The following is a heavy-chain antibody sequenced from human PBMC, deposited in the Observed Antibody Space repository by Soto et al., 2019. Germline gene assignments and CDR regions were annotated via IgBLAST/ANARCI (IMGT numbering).Heavy chain of an antibody. J-gene: IGHJ5*01. Sequence: QVQLVQSGAEVKKPGASVKVSCKASGYTFTSYGISWVRQAPGQGLEWMGWMSAYNGNTNYAQKLQGRVTMTTDTSTSKAYMELRRLRSDDTAVYYCARDSSGWYNSGWFDPWGQGTPVTVSS. CDR2: MSAYNGNT. D-gene: IGHD6-19*01. V-gene: IGHV1-18*01. CDR3: ARDSSGWYNSGWFDP. CDR1: GYTFTSYG.